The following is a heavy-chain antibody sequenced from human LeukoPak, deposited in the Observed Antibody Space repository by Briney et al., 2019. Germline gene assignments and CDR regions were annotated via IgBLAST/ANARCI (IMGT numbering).Heavy chain of an antibody. CDR2: INTDGSST. D-gene: IGHD3-10*01. CDR1: GFTFSSYW. CDR3: AREGGSDAFDI. Sequence: PGGSLRLSCAASGFTFSSYWMHWVRQAPGKGLVWVSRINTDGSSTSYADSVKGRFTISRDNAKNTLYLQMNSPRAEDTAVYYCAREGGSDAFDIWGQGTMVTVSS. V-gene: IGHV3-74*01. J-gene: IGHJ3*02.